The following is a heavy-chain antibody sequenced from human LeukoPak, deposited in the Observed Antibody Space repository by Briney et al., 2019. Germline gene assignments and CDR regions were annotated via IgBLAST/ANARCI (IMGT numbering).Heavy chain of an antibody. Sequence: GGSLRLSCAASGFTFSSYGMHWVRQAPGKGLEWVAVISYDGSNKGYADSVKGRFTLSRDNSKNTLYLQMNSLRAEDTAVYYCARSYEVGERPGPYYYYYGMDVWGQGTTVTVSS. J-gene: IGHJ6*02. CDR1: GFTFSSYG. V-gene: IGHV3-30*03. D-gene: IGHD3-16*01. CDR2: ISYDGSNK. CDR3: ARSYEVGERPGPYYYYYGMDV.